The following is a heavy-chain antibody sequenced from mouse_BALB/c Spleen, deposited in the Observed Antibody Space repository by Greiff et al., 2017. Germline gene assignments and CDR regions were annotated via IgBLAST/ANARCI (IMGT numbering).Heavy chain of an antibody. CDR2: IWGDGST. CDR3: ARALSYGKASLGFAY. Sequence: VKLVESGPGLVAPSQSLSITCTVSGFSLTGYGVNWVRQPPGKGLEWLGMIWGDGSTDYNSALKSRLSISKDNSKSQVFLKMNSLQTDDTARYYCARALSYGKASLGFAYWGQGTLVTVSA. D-gene: IGHD2-1*01. CDR1: GFSLTGYG. J-gene: IGHJ3*01. V-gene: IGHV2-6-7*01.